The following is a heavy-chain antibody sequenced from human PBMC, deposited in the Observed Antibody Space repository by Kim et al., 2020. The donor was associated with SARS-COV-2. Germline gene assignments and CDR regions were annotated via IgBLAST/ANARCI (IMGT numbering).Heavy chain of an antibody. J-gene: IGHJ4*02. CDR3: ARGHPFATYYYDSSGYFRYYFDY. V-gene: IGHV4-34*01. D-gene: IGHD3-22*01. Sequence: SETLSLTCAVYGGSFSGYYWSWIRQPPGKGLEWIGEINHSGSTNYNPSLKSRVTISVDTSKNQFSLKLSSVTAADTAVYYCARGHPFATYYYDSSGYFRYYFDYWGQGTLVTVSS. CDR1: GGSFSGYY. CDR2: INHSGST.